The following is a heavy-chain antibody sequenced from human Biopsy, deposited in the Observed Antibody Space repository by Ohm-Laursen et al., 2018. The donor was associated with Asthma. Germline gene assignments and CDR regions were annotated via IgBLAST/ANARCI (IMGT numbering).Heavy chain of an antibody. Sequence: SETLSLTCTVSGGSINNYYWSWIRQPPGKGLDLIGYIYYTGSTNYNPSLKSRVTLSVDTSNNQFSLKLNSVTAADTAFYYCARVWAGGFDSWGQGTLVTVSS. CDR2: IYYTGST. J-gene: IGHJ4*02. D-gene: IGHD6-19*01. CDR3: ARVWAGGFDS. V-gene: IGHV4-59*01. CDR1: GGSINNYY.